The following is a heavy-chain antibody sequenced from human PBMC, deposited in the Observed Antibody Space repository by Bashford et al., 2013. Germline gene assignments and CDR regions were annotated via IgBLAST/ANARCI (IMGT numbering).Heavy chain of an antibody. CDR1: GGSFSGYY. D-gene: IGHD6-13*01. Sequence: SSETLSLTCAVYGGSFSGYYWSWIRQPPGKGLEWIGEIYHSGSTNYNPSLKSRVTISVDKSKNQFSLKLSSVTAADTAVYYCARTQTAAAGGFDYWGQGTLVTVSS. V-gene: IGHV4-34*01. J-gene: IGHJ4*02. CDR3: ARTQTAAAGGFDY. CDR2: IYHSGST.